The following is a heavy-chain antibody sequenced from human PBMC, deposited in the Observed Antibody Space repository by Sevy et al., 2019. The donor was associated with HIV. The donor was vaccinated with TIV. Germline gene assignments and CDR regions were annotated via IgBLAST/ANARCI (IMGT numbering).Heavy chain of an antibody. Sequence: GGSLRLSCAASGFTFSSFEMNWVRQTPGKGLEWVSFISSSGSLIYYADSVKGRFTISRDNAKNSLYLQMNSLRAEYTGVYYCTRDLPPSATTVAHFDYWGQGTLVTVSS. CDR2: ISSSGSLI. CDR3: TRDLPPSATTVAHFDY. J-gene: IGHJ4*02. V-gene: IGHV3-48*03. CDR1: GFTFSSFE. D-gene: IGHD4-17*01.